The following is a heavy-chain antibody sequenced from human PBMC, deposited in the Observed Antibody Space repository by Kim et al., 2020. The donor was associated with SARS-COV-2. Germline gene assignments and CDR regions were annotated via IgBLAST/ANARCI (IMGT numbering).Heavy chain of an antibody. CDR3: ARGSPPVAGTIGVDY. J-gene: IGHJ4*02. V-gene: IGHV4-34*01. CDR2: INHSGST. Sequence: SETLSLTCAVYGGSFSGYYWSWIRQPPGKGLEWIGEINHSGSTNYNPSLKSRVTISVDTSKNQFSLKLSSVTAADTAVYYCARGSPPVAGTIGVDYWGQGTLVTVSS. CDR1: GGSFSGYY. D-gene: IGHD6-19*01.